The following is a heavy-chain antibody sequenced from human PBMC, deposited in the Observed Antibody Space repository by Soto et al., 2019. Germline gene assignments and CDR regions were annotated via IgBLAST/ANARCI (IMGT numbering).Heavy chain of an antibody. Sequence: SETLSLTCTVSGGSINNNYYYWGWVRQPPGKGLEWIASISRSGTTYYNPSLKSRVTKSIDTSRNQFSLTLTSVIAADTAIYYCAHILSGSQFNYWGQGTPVTVSS. CDR2: ISRSGTT. CDR3: AHILSGSQFNY. V-gene: IGHV4-39*01. J-gene: IGHJ4*02. CDR1: GGSINNNYYY. D-gene: IGHD3-9*01.